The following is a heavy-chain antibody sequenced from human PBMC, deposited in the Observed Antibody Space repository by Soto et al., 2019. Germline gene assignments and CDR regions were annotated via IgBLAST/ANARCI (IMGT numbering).Heavy chain of an antibody. V-gene: IGHV4-4*07. J-gene: IGHJ3*02. CDR3: AGDKGRGYGSSTSCKYGEYAFDI. CDR2: IYPSGST. D-gene: IGHD2-2*01. Sequence: SETLSLTCTVSGGSISSYYWSWIRQPAGKGLEWIGRIYPSGSTNYNPSLKSRVTISVDTSKNQFSLKLSSVTAADTAVYYCAGDKGRGYGSSTSCKYGEYAFDIWGQGTMVTVSS. CDR1: GGSISSYY.